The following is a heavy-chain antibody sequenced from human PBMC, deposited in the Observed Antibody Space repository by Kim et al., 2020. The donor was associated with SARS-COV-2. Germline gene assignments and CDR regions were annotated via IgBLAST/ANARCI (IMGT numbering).Heavy chain of an antibody. V-gene: IGHV3-30-3*01. CDR3: AGDPWSRLLGLTYSYYGMDV. CDR1: GFTFSSCA. D-gene: IGHD1-26*01. Sequence: GGSLRLSCAASGFTFSSCAMHWFRQAPGKGLEWVAVISYDGSNKNYADSVKGRFTISRDKSKNTLYLQMNSLRAEDTALYYCAGDPWSRLLGLTYSYYGMDVWGQGTTVTVSS. J-gene: IGHJ6*02. CDR2: ISYDGSNK.